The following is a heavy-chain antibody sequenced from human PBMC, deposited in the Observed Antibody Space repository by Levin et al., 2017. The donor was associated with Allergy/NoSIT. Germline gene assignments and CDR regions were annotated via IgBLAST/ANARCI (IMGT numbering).Heavy chain of an antibody. V-gene: IGHV1-69*04. D-gene: IGHD2-2*01. Sequence: GGSLRLSCKASGGTFSSYTISWVRQAPGQGLEWMGRIIPILGIANYAQKFQGRVTITADKSTSTAYMELSSLRSEDTAVYYCARDYLNVVVPAAGYYYYGMDGWGQGTTVTVSS. CDR2: IIPILGIA. CDR1: GGTFSSYT. CDR3: ARDYLNVVVPAAGYYYYGMDG. J-gene: IGHJ6*02.